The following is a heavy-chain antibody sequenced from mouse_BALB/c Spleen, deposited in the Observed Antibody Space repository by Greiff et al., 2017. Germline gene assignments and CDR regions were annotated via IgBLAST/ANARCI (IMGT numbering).Heavy chain of an antibody. CDR1: GYSITSDYA. CDR2: ISYSGST. Sequence: DVQLQESGPGLVKPSQSLSLTCTVTGYSITSDYAWNWIRQFPGNKLEWMGYISYSGSTSYNPSLKSRISITRDTSKNQFFLQLNSVTTEDTATYYCASDITQNYWGQGTTLTVSS. J-gene: IGHJ2*01. V-gene: IGHV3-2*02. D-gene: IGHD1-1*01. CDR3: ASDITQNY.